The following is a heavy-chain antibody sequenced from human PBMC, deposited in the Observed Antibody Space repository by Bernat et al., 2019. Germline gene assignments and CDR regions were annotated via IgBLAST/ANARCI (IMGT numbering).Heavy chain of an antibody. CDR2: ASNDGTNK. CDR3: ASRKWMDHYGSGYYGMDV. Sequence: QVQLVASGGGVVRPGTSLRLSCVGSGFTFRSFGIHWVRQAPGKGREWETLASNDGTNKPYADSVKGRFTIARDNSKNTLYLQMSSLKAEDTAVYYCASRKWMDHYGSGYYGMDVWGQGTTVTVSS. D-gene: IGHD3-10*01. J-gene: IGHJ6*02. V-gene: IGHV3-30*19. CDR1: GFTFRSFG.